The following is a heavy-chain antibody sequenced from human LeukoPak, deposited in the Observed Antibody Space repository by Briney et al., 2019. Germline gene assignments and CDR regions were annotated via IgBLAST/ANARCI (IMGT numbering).Heavy chain of an antibody. J-gene: IGHJ6*03. V-gene: IGHV4-39*07. CDR1: GGSISSSSYY. CDR3: AREGKDIVVVPAAMRYYYYMDV. D-gene: IGHD2-2*01. Sequence: SETLSLICTVSGGSISSSSYYWGWIRQPPGKGLEWIGSIYYSGSTYYNPSLKSRVTISVDTSKNQFSLKLSSVTAADTAVYYCAREGKDIVVVPAAMRYYYYMDVWGKGTTVTISS. CDR2: IYYSGST.